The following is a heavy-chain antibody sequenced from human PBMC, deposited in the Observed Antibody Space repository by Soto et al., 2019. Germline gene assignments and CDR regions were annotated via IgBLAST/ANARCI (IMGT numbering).Heavy chain of an antibody. J-gene: IGHJ4*02. CDR3: ARHFSVDYFDY. Sequence: SETLSLTCTVSGVSISSSSDYGGWIRQPPGKGLEGIGSIYYSGSRYYNPAIKSRVTISVDRSKNQFSLKLSSVTAADTAVYYCARHFSVDYFDYWGQGALVTVSS. CDR2: IYYSGSR. CDR1: GVSISSSSDY. V-gene: IGHV4-39*01.